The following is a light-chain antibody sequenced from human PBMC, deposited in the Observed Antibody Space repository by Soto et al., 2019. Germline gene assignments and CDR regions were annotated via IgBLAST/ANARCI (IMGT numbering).Light chain of an antibody. CDR3: QQLNSYPL. CDR1: QGISSY. CDR2: AAS. J-gene: IGKJ3*01. V-gene: IGKV1-9*01. Sequence: IQLTQSPSSLSASVGDRVTITCRASQGISSYLAWYQQKPGKAPKLLIYAASTLQSGVPSRFSGSGSGTDFTLTISSLQPXXXAXXYCQQLNSYPLFGPGTKVDIK.